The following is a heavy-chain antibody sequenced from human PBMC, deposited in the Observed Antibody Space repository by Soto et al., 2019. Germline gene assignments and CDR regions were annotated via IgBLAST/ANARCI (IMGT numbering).Heavy chain of an antibody. CDR1: GGTFGSYV. J-gene: IGHJ4*02. Sequence: QFQLLQSGAEVQRPGTSVKVSCKASGGTFGSYVISWVRRAPGQGLGCLGGIIPYIGRVNYAQKFQGRVKITADESTSTANMELTSRVNQDTADYYCAIGWKDFPDWGQGTLVTVSS. CDR2: IIPYIGRV. V-gene: IGHV1-69*12. CDR3: AIGWKDFPD. D-gene: IGHD1-1*01.